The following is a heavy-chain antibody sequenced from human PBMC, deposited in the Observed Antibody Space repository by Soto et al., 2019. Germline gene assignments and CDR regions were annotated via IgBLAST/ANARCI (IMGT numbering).Heavy chain of an antibody. CDR2: IYSGGST. Sequence: EVQLVESGGGLIQPGGSLRLSCAASGFTVSSNYMSWVRQAPGKGLEWVSVIYSGGSTYYADSVKGRFTISRDNSKNTLYLQMNSLRAEDTAVYYCARLQAVRYYYSYGMDVWGQGTTVTVSS. D-gene: IGHD3-10*02. CDR1: GFTVSSNY. CDR3: ARLQAVRYYYSYGMDV. J-gene: IGHJ6*02. V-gene: IGHV3-53*01.